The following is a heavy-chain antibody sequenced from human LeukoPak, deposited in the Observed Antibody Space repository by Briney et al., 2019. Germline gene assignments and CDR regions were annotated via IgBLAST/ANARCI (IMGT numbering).Heavy chain of an antibody. CDR2: IIPNSGGT. J-gene: IGHJ4*02. D-gene: IGHD1-26*01. CDR3: ARGIVGATGPNYFDY. CDR1: GYTFTGYY. Sequence: GASVKVSCKASGYTFTGYYMHWVRQAPGQGLEWMGWIIPNSGGTNYAQKFQGRVTMTRDTSISTAYMELSRLRSDDTAVYYCARGIVGATGPNYFDYWGQGTLVTVSS. V-gene: IGHV1-2*02.